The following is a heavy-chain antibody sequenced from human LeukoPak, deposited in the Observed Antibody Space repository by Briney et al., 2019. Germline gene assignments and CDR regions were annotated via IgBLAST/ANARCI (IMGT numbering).Heavy chain of an antibody. D-gene: IGHD3-10*01. J-gene: IGHJ6*02. CDR3: ARAMVRGRYYYGMDV. CDR2: INPNSGGT. CDR1: GYTFTGYY. Sequence: ASVKVSCKASGYTFTGYYMRWVRQAPGQGLEWMGWINPNSGGTNYAQKFQGRVTMTRDTSISTAYMELSRLRSDDTAVYYCARAMVRGRYYYGMDVWGQGTTVTVSS. V-gene: IGHV1-2*02.